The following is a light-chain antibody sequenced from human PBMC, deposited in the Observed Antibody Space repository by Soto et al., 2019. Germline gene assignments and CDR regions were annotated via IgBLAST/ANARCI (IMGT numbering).Light chain of an antibody. Sequence: IQLTQSPSSLSASVGDRVTITCRASQGITSRLAWYQQKPGKAPKLLIYAASTLQSGVPSRISGSGSGTVFTLTISSLQPEDFASYYCQQLNSYPLTFGGGTKVEIK. CDR3: QQLNSYPLT. J-gene: IGKJ4*01. V-gene: IGKV1-9*01. CDR1: QGITSR. CDR2: AAS.